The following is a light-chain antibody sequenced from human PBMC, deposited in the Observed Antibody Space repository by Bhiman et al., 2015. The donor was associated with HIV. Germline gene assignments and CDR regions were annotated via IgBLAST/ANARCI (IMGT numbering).Light chain of an antibody. J-gene: IGLJ2*01. CDR1: KLGDKY. CDR3: QVWDSSSVV. V-gene: IGLV3-1*01. CDR2: YDS. Sequence: SYDLTQPPSMSVSPGQTASITCSGDKLGDKYACWYQQKPGQSPVLVIYYDSDRPSGIPERFSGSNSGNTATLTISRVEAGDEADYYCQVWDSSSVVFGGGTKLTVL.